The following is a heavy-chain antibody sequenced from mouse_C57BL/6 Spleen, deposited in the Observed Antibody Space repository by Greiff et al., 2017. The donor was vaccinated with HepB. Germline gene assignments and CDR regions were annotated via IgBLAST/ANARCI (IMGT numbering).Heavy chain of an antibody. CDR1: GYTFTSYW. CDR3: ARSGSSYGDFDY. J-gene: IGHJ2*01. V-gene: IGHV1-55*01. D-gene: IGHD1-1*01. CDR2: IYPGSGST. Sequence: QVQLKQPGAELVKPGASVKMSCKASGYTFTSYWITCVKQRPGQGLEWIGDIYPGSGSTNYNEKFKSKATLTVDTSSSTAYMQLSSLTSEDSAVYYCARSGSSYGDFDYWGQGTTLTVSS.